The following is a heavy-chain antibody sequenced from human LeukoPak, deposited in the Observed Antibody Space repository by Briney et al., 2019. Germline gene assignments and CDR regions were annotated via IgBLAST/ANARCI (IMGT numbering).Heavy chain of an antibody. D-gene: IGHD3-22*01. V-gene: IGHV3-9*01. CDR1: GFTFDDYA. CDR3: AKYYDSSGYSAKGDAFDI. Sequence: GGSLRLSCAASGFTFDDYAMHWVRQAPGKGLEWVSGISWNSGSIGYADSVKGRFTISRDNAKNSLYLQMNSLRAEDTALYYCAKYYDSSGYSAKGDAFDIWGQGTMVTVSS. J-gene: IGHJ3*02. CDR2: ISWNSGSI.